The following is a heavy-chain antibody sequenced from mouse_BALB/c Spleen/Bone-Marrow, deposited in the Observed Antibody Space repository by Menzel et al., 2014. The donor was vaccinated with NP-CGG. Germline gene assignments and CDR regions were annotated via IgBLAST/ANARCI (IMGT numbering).Heavy chain of an antibody. V-gene: IGHV1S56*01. J-gene: IGHJ2*01. CDR3: ASGDN. CDR1: GYTFTSYY. Sequence: VQLQQSGPELVKPGASVRISCKASGYTFTSYYIHWVKQRPGQGLEWIGWIYLGNVNTKYNEKFKGKATLTADKSSSAAYMQSSSLTAEDTAVYFCASGDNWGEDTPLTVSS. CDR2: IYLGNVNT.